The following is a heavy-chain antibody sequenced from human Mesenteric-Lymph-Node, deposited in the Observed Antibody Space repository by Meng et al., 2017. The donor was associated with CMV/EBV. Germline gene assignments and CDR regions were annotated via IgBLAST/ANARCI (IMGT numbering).Heavy chain of an antibody. Sequence: ASVKVSCKASGDTFTNYYLHWVRQAPGQGLEWMGWINPNTGGANYGQKFLDRAIITRDASMSTVYLKLRSLRYDDTAVYYCATADNTGSLLPLGYYNYGMDVWGQGTTVTVSS. CDR2: INPNTGGA. D-gene: IGHD1-1*01. J-gene: IGHJ6*02. CDR1: GDTFTNYY. V-gene: IGHV1-2*02. CDR3: ATADNTGSLLPLGYYNYGMDV.